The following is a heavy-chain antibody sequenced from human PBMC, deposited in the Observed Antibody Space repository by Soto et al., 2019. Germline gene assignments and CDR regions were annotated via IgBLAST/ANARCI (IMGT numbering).Heavy chain of an antibody. Sequence: GSGPTLVNPTQTLTLTCTFSGFSLSTSGVGVGWIRQPPGKALEWLALIYWDDDKRYSPSLKSRLTITKDTSKNQVVLTMTNMDPVDTATYYCAHSALRYFDWLLSEYFDYGGQETLVTVPS. CDR1: GFSLSTSGVG. D-gene: IGHD3-9*01. CDR2: IYWDDDK. V-gene: IGHV2-5*02. CDR3: AHSALRYFDWLLSEYFDY. J-gene: IGHJ4*02.